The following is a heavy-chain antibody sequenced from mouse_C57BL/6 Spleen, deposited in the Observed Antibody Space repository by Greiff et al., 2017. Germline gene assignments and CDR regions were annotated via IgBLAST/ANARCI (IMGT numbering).Heavy chain of an antibody. CDR1: GYTFTGYW. CDR3: ARSRDYGSTFDY. V-gene: IGHV1-9*01. Sequence: QVQLQQSGAELMKPGASVKLSCKATGYTFTGYWLGWVKQRPGHGLEWIGEILPGSGSTYYNEKFKGKATLTADTSSNTAYMQLSSLTTEDSAIYYCARSRDYGSTFDYWGQGTTLTVSS. CDR2: ILPGSGST. D-gene: IGHD1-1*01. J-gene: IGHJ2*01.